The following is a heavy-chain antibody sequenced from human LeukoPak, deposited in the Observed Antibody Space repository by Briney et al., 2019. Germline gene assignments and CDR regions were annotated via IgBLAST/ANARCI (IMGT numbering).Heavy chain of an antibody. CDR2: LSGSGGTT. J-gene: IGHJ2*01. Sequence: PGGSLRLSCAASGFTFSNYALNWVRQAPGKGLEWVSALSGSGGTTNYANSVKGRFTISRSNSKNTLYLQMNNLSVDDTAVYYRAKAVGYNTYWYFDLWGRGTLVTVSS. CDR3: AKAVGYNTYWYFDL. V-gene: IGHV3-23*01. D-gene: IGHD5-24*01. CDR1: GFTFSNYA.